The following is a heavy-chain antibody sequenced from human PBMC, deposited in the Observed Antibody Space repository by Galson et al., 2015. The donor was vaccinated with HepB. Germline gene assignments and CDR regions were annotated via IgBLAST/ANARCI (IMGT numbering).Heavy chain of an antibody. CDR1: GFTVSSNY. D-gene: IGHD3-22*01. V-gene: IGHV3-53*04. J-gene: IGHJ4*02. Sequence: SLRLSCAASGFTVSSNYMSWVRQAPGKGLEWVSIIYSGTSTYYADSVRSRFTISRQNFKNTLYLQMNSLRAEDTAVYYCARVPRYYYDSSGPGYFDYWGQGTLVTVSS. CDR3: ARVPRYYYDSSGPGYFDY. CDR2: IYSGTST.